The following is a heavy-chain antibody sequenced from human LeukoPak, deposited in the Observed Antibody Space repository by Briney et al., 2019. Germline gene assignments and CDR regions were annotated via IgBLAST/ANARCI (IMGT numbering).Heavy chain of an antibody. Sequence: PSETLSLTCAVYGGSFSGYYWSWIRQPPGKGLEWIGEINHSGSTNYNPSLKSRVTISVDTSKNQFSLKLSSVTAADTAVYYCARDALYSSGYYDYWGQGTLVTVSS. CDR3: ARDALYSSGYYDY. CDR2: INHSGST. J-gene: IGHJ4*02. D-gene: IGHD3-22*01. V-gene: IGHV4-34*01. CDR1: GGSFSGYY.